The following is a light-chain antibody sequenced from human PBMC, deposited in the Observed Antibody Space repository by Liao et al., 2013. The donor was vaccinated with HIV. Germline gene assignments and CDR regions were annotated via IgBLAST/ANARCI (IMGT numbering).Light chain of an antibody. CDR3: QAWDSSTPVV. Sequence: SYELTQPPSVSVSPGQTASITCSGDKLGDKYACWYQQKPGQSPVLVIYQDTTRPSGIPERFSGSNSGNSATLTISGTQALDEADYYCQAWDSSTPVVFGGGTKVTVL. J-gene: IGLJ2*01. V-gene: IGLV3-1*01. CDR1: KLGDKY. CDR2: QDT.